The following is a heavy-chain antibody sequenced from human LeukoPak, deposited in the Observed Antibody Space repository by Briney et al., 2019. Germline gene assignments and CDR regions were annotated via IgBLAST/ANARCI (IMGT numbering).Heavy chain of an antibody. V-gene: IGHV4-34*01. CDR1: GGSFSGYY. Sequence: SETLSLTCAVYGGSFSGYYWSWIRQPPGKGLEWIGEINHSGSTNYNPSLKGRVTISVDTSKNQFSLKLSSVTAADTAVYYCARDGYCSGGSCYPPDYWGQGTLVTVSS. CDR3: ARDGYCSGGSCYPPDY. J-gene: IGHJ4*02. CDR2: INHSGST. D-gene: IGHD2-15*01.